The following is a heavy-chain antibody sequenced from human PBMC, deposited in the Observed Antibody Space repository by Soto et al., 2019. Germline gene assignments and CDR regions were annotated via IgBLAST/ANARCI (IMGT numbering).Heavy chain of an antibody. D-gene: IGHD2-2*01. V-gene: IGHV3-30*18. Sequence: PGGSLRLSCAASGFTFSGYGMHWVRQAPGKGLEWVAVISYDGSNKYYADSVKGRFTISRDNSKNTLYLQMNSLRAEDTAVYYCAKGSVPAAGLDYWGQGTLVTVSS. CDR1: GFTFSGYG. CDR2: ISYDGSNK. CDR3: AKGSVPAAGLDY. J-gene: IGHJ4*02.